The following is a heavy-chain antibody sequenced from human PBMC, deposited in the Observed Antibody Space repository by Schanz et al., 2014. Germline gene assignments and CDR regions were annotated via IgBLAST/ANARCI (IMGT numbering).Heavy chain of an antibody. J-gene: IGHJ2*01. Sequence: EVQLVESGGGLVKPGGSLRLSCTASGFPFSDYFMAWIRQAPGKGLEWVSAISGSGGSTYYADSVKGRFTISRDNSKNTLYLQMNSLRAEDTAIYYCAKDAPYPFDLWGRGTLITVSS. V-gene: IGHV3-23*04. CDR1: GFPFSDYF. CDR2: ISGSGGST. CDR3: AKDAPYPFDL.